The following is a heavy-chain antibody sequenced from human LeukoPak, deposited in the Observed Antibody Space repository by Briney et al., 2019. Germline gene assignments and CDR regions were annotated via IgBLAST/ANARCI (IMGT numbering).Heavy chain of an antibody. V-gene: IGHV3-21*01. CDR2: ISSSSDYI. Sequence: PGGSLRLSCEASGFTFSTYTMNWVRQAPGKGLEWAASISSSSDYIYYADPVKGRFSISRDNAKKSLNLQMNSLRAEDTAVYYCAREVPAAMSGFDIWGQGTMVTVSS. CDR3: AREVPAAMSGFDI. CDR1: GFTFSTYT. J-gene: IGHJ3*02. D-gene: IGHD2-2*01.